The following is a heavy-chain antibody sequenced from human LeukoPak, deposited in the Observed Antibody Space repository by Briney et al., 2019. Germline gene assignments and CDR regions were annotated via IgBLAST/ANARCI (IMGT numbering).Heavy chain of an antibody. V-gene: IGHV3-30*04. J-gene: IGHJ4*02. CDR1: GFTFSSYA. CDR3: ARATWIQLWFFKF. CDR2: ISYDGSNK. Sequence: PGGSLRLSCAASGFTFSSYAMHWVRQAPGKGLEWVAVISYDGSNKYYADSVKGRFTISRDNSKNTLYLQMNSLRAEDTAVYYCARATWIQLWFFKFWGQGTLVTVSS. D-gene: IGHD5-18*01.